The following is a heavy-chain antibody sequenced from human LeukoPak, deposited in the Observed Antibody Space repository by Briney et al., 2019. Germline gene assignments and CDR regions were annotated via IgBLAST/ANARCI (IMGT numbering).Heavy chain of an antibody. CDR1: GFTFSNAW. V-gene: IGHV3-15*01. J-gene: IGHJ4*02. D-gene: IGHD6-19*01. CDR3: TTEVSPVASTDY. CDR2: IKSKTDGGTT. Sequence: GGSLRLSCAASGFTFSNAWMSWVRQAPGKGLEWVGRIKSKTDGGTTDYAAPVKGRFTISRDDSKNTLYLQMNSLKTEDTAVYYCTTEVSPVASTDYWGQGTLVTVSS.